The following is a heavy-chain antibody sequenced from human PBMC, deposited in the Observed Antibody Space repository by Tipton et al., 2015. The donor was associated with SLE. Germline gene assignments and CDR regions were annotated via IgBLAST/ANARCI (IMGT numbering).Heavy chain of an antibody. D-gene: IGHD6-19*01. Sequence: TLSLTCAVYGESFSGYYWTWIRQPPGKGLEWIGEVDPSGSTNYNPSLRSRVTISVDTSKNQFSLKLSSVTAADTAVYYCARVPYSSGWTRWAFDIWGQGTMVTVSS. V-gene: IGHV4-34*01. CDR1: GESFSGYY. J-gene: IGHJ3*02. CDR3: ARVPYSSGWTRWAFDI. CDR2: VDPSGST.